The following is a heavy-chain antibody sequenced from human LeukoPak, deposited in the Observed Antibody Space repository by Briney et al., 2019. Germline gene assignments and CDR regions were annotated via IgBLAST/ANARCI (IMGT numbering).Heavy chain of an antibody. CDR1: GGTFSSYA. Sequence: ASVKVSCKASGGTFSSYAISWVRQAPGQGLEWMGGIIPIFGTANYAQKLQGRVTMTTDTSTSTAYMELRSLRSDDTAVYYCARDGELDSSGYNYYYYYGMDVWGQGTTVTVSS. J-gene: IGHJ6*02. CDR2: IIPIFGTA. D-gene: IGHD3-22*01. V-gene: IGHV1-69*05. CDR3: ARDGELDSSGYNYYYYYGMDV.